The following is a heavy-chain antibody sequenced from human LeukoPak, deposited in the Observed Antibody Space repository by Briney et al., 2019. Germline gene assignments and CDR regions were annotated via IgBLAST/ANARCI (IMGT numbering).Heavy chain of an antibody. V-gene: IGHV1-69*04. Sequence: GASVKVSCKASGGTFSSYTISWVRQAPGQGLEWMGRIIPILGIANYAQKFQGRVMITADKSTSTAYMELSSLRSEDTAVYYCARDPHRAAFDIWGQGTMVTVSS. CDR1: GGTFSSYT. CDR3: ARDPHRAAFDI. J-gene: IGHJ3*02. D-gene: IGHD3-16*02. CDR2: IIPILGIA.